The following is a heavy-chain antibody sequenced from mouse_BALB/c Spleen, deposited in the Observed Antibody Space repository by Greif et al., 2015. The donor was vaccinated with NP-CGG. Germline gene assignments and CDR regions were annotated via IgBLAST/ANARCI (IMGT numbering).Heavy chain of an antibody. J-gene: IGHJ2*01. CDR1: GYTFTSYY. CDR3: TRGVGTDYFDY. CDR2: INPSNGGT. D-gene: IGHD4-1*01. Sequence: VQLQESGAELVKPGASVKLSCKASGYTFTSYYMYWVKQRPGQGLEWIGEINPSNGGTNFNEKFKSKATLTVDKSSSTAYMQLSSLTSEDSAVYYCTRGVGTDYFDYWGQGTTLTVSS. V-gene: IGHV1S81*02.